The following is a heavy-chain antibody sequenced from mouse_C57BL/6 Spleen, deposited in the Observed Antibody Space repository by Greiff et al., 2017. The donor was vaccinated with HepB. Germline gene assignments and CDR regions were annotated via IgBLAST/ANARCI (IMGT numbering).Heavy chain of an antibody. CDR3: ARSYYYAMDY. CDR1: GYTFTSYW. CDR2: IYPSASET. Sequence: QVQLQQPGAELVRPGSSVKLSCKASGYTFTSYWMDWVKQRPGQGLEWMGNIYPSASETHYNQKFKDKATLTVDKSSSTAYMQLSSLTSEDSAVYYCARSYYYAMDYWGQGTSVTVSS. V-gene: IGHV1-61*01. J-gene: IGHJ4*01.